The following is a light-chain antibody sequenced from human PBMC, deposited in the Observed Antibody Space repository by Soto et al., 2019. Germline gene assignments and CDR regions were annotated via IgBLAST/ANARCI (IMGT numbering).Light chain of an antibody. CDR1: SSSIGSNS. V-gene: IGLV1-47*02. Sequence: QPVLTQPPSASGTPGQRATISCSGSSSSIGSNSVYCYQHLPGTAPQLLIYYNSQRPSGVPDRFSGSKSGTSASLAISGLRSEDEAEYSCATWDDSLSGYVFGAETKVTVL. CDR3: ATWDDSLSGYV. J-gene: IGLJ1*01. CDR2: YNS.